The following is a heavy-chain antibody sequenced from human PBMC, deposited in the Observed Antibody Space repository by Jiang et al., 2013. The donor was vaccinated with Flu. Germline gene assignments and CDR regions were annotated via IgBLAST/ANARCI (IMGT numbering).Heavy chain of an antibody. CDR2: IHYAGNT. Sequence: GLVKPSETLSLTCTVTGGSITSYYWSWIRQAPGKGLEWIGNIHYAGNTKYNPSLKNRVTISVDMSKNHFSLQLISVTAADTAVYYCARNHYYDSSNLLGWGQGTLVTVS. D-gene: IGHD3-22*01. CDR3: ARNHYYDSSNLLG. V-gene: IGHV4-59*12. J-gene: IGHJ4*02. CDR1: GGSITSYY.